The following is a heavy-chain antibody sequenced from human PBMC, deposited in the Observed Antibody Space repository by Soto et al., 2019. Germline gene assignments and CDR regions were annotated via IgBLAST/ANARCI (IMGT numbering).Heavy chain of an antibody. CDR2: ITDIGTDT. V-gene: IGHV3-23*01. J-gene: IGHJ5*02. CDR3: AKDLSGSPPKGGFDP. CDR1: GCSLSRNY. Sequence: PEGALRRSCAASGCSLSRNYKSWVRQAQGKGLEWVSSITDIGTDTYDAASVKRRFTISRDNSKNTLYLQMNSLRVEDTATYYCAKDLSGSPPKGGFDPWAPGSRVIVSS. D-gene: IGHD1-26*01.